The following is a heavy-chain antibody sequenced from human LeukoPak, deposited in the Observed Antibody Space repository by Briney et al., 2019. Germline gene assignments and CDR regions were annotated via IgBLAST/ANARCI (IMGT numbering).Heavy chain of an antibody. D-gene: IGHD2-2*01. CDR3: ARDTFQPGLIDS. Sequence: GGSLRLSCAASGFTFSLYAMNWVRQAPGKGLERVSYINDDSSDIHYAGSVRGRFTISRDDARKTLYLQLSSLRVEDTAVYYCARDTFQPGLIDSWGQGTLVTVSS. CDR1: GFTFSLYA. V-gene: IGHV3-21*05. CDR2: INDDSSDI. J-gene: IGHJ4*02.